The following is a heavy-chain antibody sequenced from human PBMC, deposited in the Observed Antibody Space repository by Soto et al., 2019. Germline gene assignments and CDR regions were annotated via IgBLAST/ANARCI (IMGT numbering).Heavy chain of an antibody. Sequence: PSETLSLTCTVSGGSISSGEYYWTWIRQPPGKGLEWIGYISYSGSTHYSPSLKSRVSVTVDTSKNQFSLKLSSVTAADTAVYYCARARLSRSWWFDPWGQGTLVTVSS. CDR2: ISYSGST. CDR1: GGSISSGEYY. D-gene: IGHD3-10*01. CDR3: ARARLSRSWWFDP. J-gene: IGHJ5*02. V-gene: IGHV4-30-4*02.